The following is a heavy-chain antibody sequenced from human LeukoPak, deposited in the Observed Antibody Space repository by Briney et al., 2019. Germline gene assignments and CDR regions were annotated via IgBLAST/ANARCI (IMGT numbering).Heavy chain of an antibody. Sequence: SETLSLPCAVYGGSFSGYYWRWIRQPPGKGLEWNGEINHNGSNNYNPSLKSRVTISVDTSKNQFSLKLSAVTAADTAVYYCARFPGYSSSHHDYWGQGTLVTVSS. CDR1: GGSFSGYY. D-gene: IGHD6-13*01. CDR2: INHNGSN. CDR3: ARFPGYSSSHHDY. J-gene: IGHJ4*02. V-gene: IGHV4-34*01.